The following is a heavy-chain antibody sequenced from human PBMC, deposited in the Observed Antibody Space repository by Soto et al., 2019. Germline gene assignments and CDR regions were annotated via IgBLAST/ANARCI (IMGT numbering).Heavy chain of an antibody. CDR3: ARQRAMVAPSLDY. Sequence: QLQLQESGPGLVKPSETLSLTCSVSGDSISSTNYYWGWILQPPGKGLEWIGSIYYSGTTYYNPSRKSRVPTPLDTSKNQFTLKLRSMTATDTAIYYCARQRAMVAPSLDYWGQGTLVTVSS. CDR1: GDSISSTNYY. D-gene: IGHD5-18*01. J-gene: IGHJ4*02. CDR2: IYYSGTT. V-gene: IGHV4-39*01.